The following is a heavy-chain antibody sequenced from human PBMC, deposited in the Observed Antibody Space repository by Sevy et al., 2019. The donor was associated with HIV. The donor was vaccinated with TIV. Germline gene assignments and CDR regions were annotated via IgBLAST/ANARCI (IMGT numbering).Heavy chain of an antibody. D-gene: IGHD5-12*01. CDR2: ISSSSSYI. V-gene: IGHV3-21*01. CDR3: ARDEGSLIYSGYDWGFDY. CDR1: GFTFSSYS. J-gene: IGHJ4*02. Sequence: GGSLRLSCAASGFTFSSYSMNWVRQAPGKGLEWVSSISSSSSYIYYADSVKGRFTISRDNAKNSLYLQMNSLRAEDTAVYYCARDEGSLIYSGYDWGFDYWGQGTLVTVSS.